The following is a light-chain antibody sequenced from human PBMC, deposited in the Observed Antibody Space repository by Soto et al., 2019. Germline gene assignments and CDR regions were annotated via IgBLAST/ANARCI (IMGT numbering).Light chain of an antibody. CDR3: QQTFSPPYT. Sequence: DIQMTQSLSSLSASVGDTVTITCRASQSISNSLGWYQQKPGKAPKFLIYVASTLQSGVPSRFSGSGSGTDFTLTISSLQPEDVATYYCQQTFSPPYTFGQGTKLEIK. V-gene: IGKV1-39*01. CDR1: QSISNS. CDR2: VAS. J-gene: IGKJ2*01.